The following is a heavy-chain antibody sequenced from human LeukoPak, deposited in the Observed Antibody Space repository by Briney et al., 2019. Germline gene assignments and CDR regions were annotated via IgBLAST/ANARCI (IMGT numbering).Heavy chain of an antibody. D-gene: IGHD3-10*01. Sequence: EASVKVSCKASGYTFTTYGFTWWRQAPGQGLQGMGWIDTYSANTNYAQKVQGRVTMTTDTSTSTAYMELRSLRSDDTAVYYCARVHPSGSYHKYWGQGTLVTVSS. J-gene: IGHJ4*02. CDR1: GYTFTTYG. CDR3: ARVHPSGSYHKY. CDR2: IDTYSANT. V-gene: IGHV1-18*01.